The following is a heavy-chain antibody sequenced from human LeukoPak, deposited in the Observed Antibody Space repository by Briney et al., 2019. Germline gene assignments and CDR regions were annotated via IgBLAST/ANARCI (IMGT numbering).Heavy chain of an antibody. J-gene: IGHJ4*02. CDR3: ARGNQRILDY. CDR1: GFTFSSYA. D-gene: IGHD1-1*01. V-gene: IGHV3-23*01. CDR2: ISGSGGST. Sequence: GGSLRLSCAASGFTFSSYAMSWVRQAPGKGLEWVSAISGSGGSTYYADSVKGRFAISRDNARNTLYLQMNSLRVEDTAVYYCARGNQRILDYWGQGTLVTVSS.